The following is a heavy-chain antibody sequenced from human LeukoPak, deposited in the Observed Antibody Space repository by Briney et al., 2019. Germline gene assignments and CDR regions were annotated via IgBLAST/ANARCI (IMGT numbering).Heavy chain of an antibody. D-gene: IGHD3-16*01. CDR2: INHNGNVN. Sequence: GGTLRLSCAASGFTFSSYWMNWTRQAPGKGLEWVASINHNGNVNYYVDSVKGRFTISRDNAKNSLYLQMSNLRAEDTAVYFCARGGGLDVWGQGATVTVSS. CDR1: GFTFSSYW. V-gene: IGHV3-7*03. CDR3: ARGGGLDV. J-gene: IGHJ6*02.